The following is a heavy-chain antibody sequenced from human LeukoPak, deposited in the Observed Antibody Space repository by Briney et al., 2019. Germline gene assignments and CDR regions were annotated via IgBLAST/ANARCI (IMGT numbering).Heavy chain of an antibody. CDR3: VGQWELLEITNFV. J-gene: IGHJ4*02. V-gene: IGHV4-59*02. CDR1: GGSVSNYY. CDR2: IFYSGRT. D-gene: IGHD1-26*01. Sequence: SETLSLTCTVSGGSVSNYYWSWIRQPPGKGLEWIGYIFYSGRTNYNPSLKSRVTLSVDTSENQFSLRLSSVTAADTAVHYCVGQWELLEITNFVWGQGTLVTVSS.